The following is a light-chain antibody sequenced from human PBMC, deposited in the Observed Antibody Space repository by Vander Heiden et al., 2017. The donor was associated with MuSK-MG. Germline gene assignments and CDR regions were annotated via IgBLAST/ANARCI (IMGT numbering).Light chain of an antibody. CDR2: AAS. CDR1: QGISSY. V-gene: IGKV1-8*01. CDR3: QQEDNYPFT. J-gene: IGKJ3*01. Sequence: AIRMTQSPSSFSASTGDRVTITCRASQGISSYLAWYQQKPGRAPKLLIYAASTLQSGVPSRFSGSGSGTDFTLTISCLQSEDFATYYCQQEDNYPFTFGHGTKVDIK.